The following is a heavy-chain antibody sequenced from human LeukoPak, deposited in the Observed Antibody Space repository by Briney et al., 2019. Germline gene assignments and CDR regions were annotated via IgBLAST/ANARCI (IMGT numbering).Heavy chain of an antibody. D-gene: IGHD6-6*01. CDR2: IYSGGST. J-gene: IGHJ6*03. V-gene: IGHV3-66*01. CDR3: AKDLGGTPVIAARRNYYYMDV. CDR1: GFTVSSNY. Sequence: GGSLRLSCAASGFTVSSNYMSWVRQAPGKGLEWVSVIYSGGSTYYADSVKGRFTISRDNSKNTLYLQMNSLRAEDTAVYYCAKDLGGTPVIAARRNYYYMDVWGKGTTVTVSS.